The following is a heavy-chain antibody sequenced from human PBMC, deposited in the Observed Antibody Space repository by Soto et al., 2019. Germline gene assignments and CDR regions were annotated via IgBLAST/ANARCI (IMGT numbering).Heavy chain of an antibody. J-gene: IGHJ5*02. D-gene: IGHD2-21*01. CDR1: GGSISSYY. Sequence: SETLSLTCTVSGGSISSYYWSWIRQPPGKGLEWIGYIYYSGSTNYNPSLKSRVTISVDTSKNQFSLKLSSVTAADTAVYYCARGLEQYCGGDCYTIWFDPWGQGTLVTVSS. V-gene: IGHV4-59*08. CDR3: ARGLEQYCGGDCYTIWFDP. CDR2: IYYSGST.